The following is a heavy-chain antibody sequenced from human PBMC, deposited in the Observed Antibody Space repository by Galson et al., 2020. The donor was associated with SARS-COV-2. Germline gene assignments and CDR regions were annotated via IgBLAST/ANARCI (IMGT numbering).Heavy chain of an antibody. Sequence: SETLSLTCAVSGVSITSNNWWIWVRQAPGGGLEWIGEIHHGRSPNYNPSLKSRVTISIDTSKNQFSLRLNSVTAADTAVYFCARDPRAYDNALLYYGVDVWAKGPRSPSP. CDR1: GVSITSNNW. D-gene: IGHD3-16*01. J-gene: IGHJ6*02. V-gene: IGHV4-4*02. CDR3: ARDPRAYDNALLYYGVDV. CDR2: IHHGRSP.